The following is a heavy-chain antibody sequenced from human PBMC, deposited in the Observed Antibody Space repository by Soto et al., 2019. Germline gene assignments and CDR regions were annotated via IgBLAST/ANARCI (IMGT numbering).Heavy chain of an antibody. V-gene: IGHV4-39*01. CDR1: GGSISSSSYY. D-gene: IGHD3-22*01. CDR3: ARRTYSYERSAVRIFDY. Sequence: QLQLQESGPGLVKPSETLSLTCIVSGGSISSSSYYWGWIRQPPGKGLEWIGSIYHSGNTYYNPSLKSRVTISVDTSKNQFSLKLSSVTAADTAVYYCARRTYSYERSAVRIFDYWGQGTLVTVSS. J-gene: IGHJ4*02. CDR2: IYHSGNT.